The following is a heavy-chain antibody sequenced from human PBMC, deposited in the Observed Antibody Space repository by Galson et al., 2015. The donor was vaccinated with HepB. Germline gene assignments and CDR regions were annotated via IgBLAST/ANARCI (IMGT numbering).Heavy chain of an antibody. J-gene: IGHJ4*02. CDR2: IYSGGST. V-gene: IGHV3-66*02. CDR3: ARDARAVAGSIDY. CDR1: GFTFSSYA. D-gene: IGHD6-19*01. Sequence: SLRLSCAASGFTFSSYAMSWVRQAPGKGLEWVSVIYSGGSTYYADSVKGRFTISRDNSKNTLYLQMNSLRAEDTAVYYCARDARAVAGSIDYWGQGTLVTVSS.